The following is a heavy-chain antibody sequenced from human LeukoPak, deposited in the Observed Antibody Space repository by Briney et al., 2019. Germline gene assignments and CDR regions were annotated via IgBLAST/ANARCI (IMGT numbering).Heavy chain of an antibody. J-gene: IGHJ4*02. CDR2: ISSSSSYI. CDR1: GFTFSSYS. CDR3: AKQRVSNGYYYFDY. V-gene: IGHV3-21*01. Sequence: GGSLRLSCAASGFTFSSYSMNWVRQAPGKGLEWVSSISSSSSYIYYADSVKGRFTISRDNAKNSLYLQMNSLRAEDTAVYYCAKQRVSNGYYYFDYWGQGTLVTVSS. D-gene: IGHD3-22*01.